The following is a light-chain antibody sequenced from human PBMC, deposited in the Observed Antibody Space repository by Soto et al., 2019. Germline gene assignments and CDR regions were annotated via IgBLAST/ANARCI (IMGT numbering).Light chain of an antibody. CDR3: PPYHRYS. CDR1: QSISAW. CDR2: KAS. Sequence: MNHSPSTLSAKERDRVSINCRASQSISAWLAWYQQKPGKAPRLLIYKASTLEIGVPSRFSGSGSGTEFTLTFSSLQPDVFASYYCPPYHRYSFGQVTNV. J-gene: IGKJ1*01. V-gene: IGKV1-5*03.